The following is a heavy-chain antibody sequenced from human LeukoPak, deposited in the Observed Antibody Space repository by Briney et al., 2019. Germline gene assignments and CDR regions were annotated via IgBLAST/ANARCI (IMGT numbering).Heavy chain of an antibody. Sequence: GASVKVSCKASGYTFTSYGISWVRQAPGQGLEWMGWISAYNGNTNYAQKFQGRVTITADKSTSTAYMELSSLRSEDTAVYYCARDPDHDALDIWGQGTMVTVSS. CDR3: ARDPDHDALDI. CDR2: ISAYNGNT. J-gene: IGHJ3*02. CDR1: GYTFTSYG. V-gene: IGHV1-18*01.